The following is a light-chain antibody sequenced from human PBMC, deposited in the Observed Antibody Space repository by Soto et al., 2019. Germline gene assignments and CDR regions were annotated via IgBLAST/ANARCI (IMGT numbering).Light chain of an antibody. V-gene: IGLV2-23*01. CDR2: EGS. CDR3: YSYAGSSTSNWV. Sequence: QSALTQPASVSGSPGQSITISCTGTSSDVGSYNLVSWYQQHPGKAPKLMIYEGSKRPSGVSNRFSGSKSGNTASLTISGLQAEDEADYYCYSYAGSSTSNWVFGGGTKLTVL. CDR1: SSDVGSYNL. J-gene: IGLJ3*02.